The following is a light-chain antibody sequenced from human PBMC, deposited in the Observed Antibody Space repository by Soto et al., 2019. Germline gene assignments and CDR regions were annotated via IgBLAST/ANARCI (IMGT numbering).Light chain of an antibody. J-gene: IGKJ3*01. CDR3: QQFRSYPPT. Sequence: DIQLTQSPSFLSASVGDRVTITCRASQGISSYLAWYQQRPGKAPKLLIYDASTLQSGVPSRFSGGGSETEFTLTINLQPEDFSTYYCQQFRSYPPTFGPGTKVDI. CDR2: DAS. V-gene: IGKV1-9*01. CDR1: QGISSY.